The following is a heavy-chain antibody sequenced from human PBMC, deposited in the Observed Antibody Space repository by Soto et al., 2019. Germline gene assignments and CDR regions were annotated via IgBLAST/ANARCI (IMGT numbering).Heavy chain of an antibody. J-gene: IGHJ1*01. Sequence: QAQLQQSGARLLKPSETLSLTCTVSGGSFTGYFYSWIRQPPGRGLEWIGEINDGGITKYNPTLESRVTLSAETAKKKFYLWLTSVTVADTAVYYCAPTPRLLVPWGQGSPVFVSS. D-gene: IGHD2-8*02. CDR1: GGSFTGYF. CDR3: APTPRLLVP. V-gene: IGHV4-34*02. CDR2: INDGGIT.